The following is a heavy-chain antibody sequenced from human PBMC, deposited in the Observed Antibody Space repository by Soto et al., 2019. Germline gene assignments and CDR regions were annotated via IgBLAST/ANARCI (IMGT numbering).Heavy chain of an antibody. CDR3: ARDRTYYYDSSGHDY. CDR1: GYTFTSYG. J-gene: IGHJ4*02. Sequence: QVQLVQSGAEVKKPGASVKVSCKASGYTFTSYGISWVRQAPGQGLEWMGWISDYNGNTNYAQKLQGRVTMPTDTSTSTAYMELRSLRSDDTAVYYCARDRTYYYDSSGHDYWGQGTMVTVSS. CDR2: ISDYNGNT. D-gene: IGHD3-22*01. V-gene: IGHV1-18*01.